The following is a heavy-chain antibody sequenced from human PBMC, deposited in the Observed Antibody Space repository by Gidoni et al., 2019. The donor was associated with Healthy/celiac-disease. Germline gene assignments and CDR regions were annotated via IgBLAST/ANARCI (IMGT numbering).Heavy chain of an antibody. Sequence: EVQLVQSGAEVKKPGESLKISCKGSGYSFTRYWIGWVRQMPGKGLEWMGIIYPGDSDTRYSPSFQGQVTISADKSISTAYLQWSSLKASDTAMYYCARHFFAYGDSDRYFDYWGQGTLVTVSS. V-gene: IGHV5-51*01. J-gene: IGHJ4*02. CDR1: GYSFTRYW. D-gene: IGHD4-17*01. CDR3: ARHFFAYGDSDRYFDY. CDR2: IYPGDSDT.